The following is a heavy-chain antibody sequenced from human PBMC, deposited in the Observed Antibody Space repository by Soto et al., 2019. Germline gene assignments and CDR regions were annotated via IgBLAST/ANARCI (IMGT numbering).Heavy chain of an antibody. V-gene: IGHV1-2*04. Sequence: ASVKVSCKASGYTFTGYYMHLVRQAPGQGLEWMGWINPNSGGTKYAQKFQGWVTMTRDTSISTAYMELSRLRSDDTAVYYCARGLVWHGYSSGWNDAFDIWGQGTMVTVSS. CDR1: GYTFTGYY. CDR2: INPNSGGT. CDR3: ARGLVWHGYSSGWNDAFDI. D-gene: IGHD6-19*01. J-gene: IGHJ3*02.